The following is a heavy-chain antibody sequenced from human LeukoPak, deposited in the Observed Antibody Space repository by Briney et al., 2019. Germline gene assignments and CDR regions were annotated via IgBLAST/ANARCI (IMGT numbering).Heavy chain of an antibody. V-gene: IGHV1-2*02. Sequence: ASVKVSCKPSGYTFTNYYMHWVRQAPGQGLEWMGWMNPKSGGTNYAQKFQGRVTMTRDTSISTAYMELSRLRSDDTAVYYCARGPAEAYGMDVWGQGTTVTVSS. J-gene: IGHJ6*02. CDR3: ARGPAEAYGMDV. CDR2: MNPKSGGT. CDR1: GYTFTNYY.